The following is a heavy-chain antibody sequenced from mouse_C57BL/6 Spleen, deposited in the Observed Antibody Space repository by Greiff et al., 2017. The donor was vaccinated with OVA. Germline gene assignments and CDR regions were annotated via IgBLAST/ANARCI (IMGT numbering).Heavy chain of an antibody. CDR2: FYFGNGYT. J-gene: IGHJ2*01. D-gene: IGHD1-1*01. CDR1: GYPFTSYG. Sequence: EVQLPQSGAELVRPGSSVKVSCKTSGYPFTSYGINCVKQRPGQGLEWIGYFYFGNGYTEYNEKLKGRATLSSDTSTSTTYMQLSSLTSEDSAIYFCARNYGSRFFDYWGQGTTLTVSS. CDR3: ARNYGSRFFDY. V-gene: IGHV1-58*01.